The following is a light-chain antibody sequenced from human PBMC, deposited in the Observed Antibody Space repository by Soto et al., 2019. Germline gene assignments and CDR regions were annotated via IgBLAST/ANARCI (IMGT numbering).Light chain of an antibody. CDR1: SSDVGGYNY. Sequence: QPVSVSGSPGQSITISCTGTSSDVGGYNYVSWYQQHPGKAPKLMIYDVSNRPSGVSNRFSGSKSGNTASLTISGLQAEDEADYYCSSYRSSSALGVFGGGTKLTVL. V-gene: IGLV2-14*01. CDR2: DVS. CDR3: SSYRSSSALGV. J-gene: IGLJ2*01.